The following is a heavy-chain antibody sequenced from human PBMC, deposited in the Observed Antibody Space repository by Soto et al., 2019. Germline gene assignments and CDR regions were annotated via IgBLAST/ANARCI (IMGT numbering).Heavy chain of an antibody. CDR2: ISGSGGST. V-gene: IGHV3-23*01. CDR3: AKDSNYCSGGSRYFDY. D-gene: IGHD2-15*01. J-gene: IGHJ4*02. CDR1: GFTFSSYA. Sequence: EVQLLESGGGLVQPGGSLRLSCAASGFTFSSYAMSWVRQAPGKGLEWVSAISGSGGSTYYADSVKGRFTISRDNSKNTLYLQMNSLRAEDTAVYYCAKDSNYCSGGSRYFDYWGQGTLVTVSS.